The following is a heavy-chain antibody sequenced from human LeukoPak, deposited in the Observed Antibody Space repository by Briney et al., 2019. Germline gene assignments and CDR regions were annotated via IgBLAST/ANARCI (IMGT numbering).Heavy chain of an antibody. CDR1: GLTFNDYA. V-gene: IGHV3-74*01. D-gene: IGHD3-3*01. CDR2: INSDGSST. J-gene: IGHJ6*03. CDR3: ARVTGSDDFWSGSQTHYYYYYYMDV. Sequence: QPGRSLRLSCAASGLTFNDYAMHWVRQVPGKGLEWVSGINSDGSSTSYADSVKGRFTISRDNAKNTLYLQMNSLRAEDTAVYYCARVTGSDDFWSGSQTHYYYYYYMDVWGKGTTVTVSS.